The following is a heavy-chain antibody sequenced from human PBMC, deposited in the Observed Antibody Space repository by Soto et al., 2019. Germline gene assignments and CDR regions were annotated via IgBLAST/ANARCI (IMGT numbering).Heavy chain of an antibody. D-gene: IGHD2-21*01. CDR2: INPSGGSA. Sequence: GASVKFSCKASGYTFTSYDIHWMRQAPGQGLEWMGIINPSGGSAGYAQKFQGRVTMTRDTSTSTVYMELSSLKSEDTAVYYCARGAYCGGDCYDYWGQGTLVTVSS. V-gene: IGHV1-46*03. CDR3: ARGAYCGGDCYDY. J-gene: IGHJ4*02. CDR1: GYTFTSYD.